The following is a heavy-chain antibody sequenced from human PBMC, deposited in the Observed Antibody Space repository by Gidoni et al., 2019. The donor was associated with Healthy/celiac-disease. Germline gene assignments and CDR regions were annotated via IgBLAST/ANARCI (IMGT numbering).Heavy chain of an antibody. J-gene: IGHJ5*02. V-gene: IGHV4-34*01. D-gene: IGHD6-13*01. CDR1: GGSFSGYY. CDR3: ARRPGYSSSRRLGSWFDP. Sequence: QVQLQQWGAGLLKPSETLPLTCAVYGGSFSGYYWSWIRQPPGKGLEWIGEINHSGSTNYNPSLKSRVTISVDTSKNQFSLKLSSVTAADTAVYYCARRPGYSSSRRLGSWFDPWGQGTLVTVSS. CDR2: INHSGST.